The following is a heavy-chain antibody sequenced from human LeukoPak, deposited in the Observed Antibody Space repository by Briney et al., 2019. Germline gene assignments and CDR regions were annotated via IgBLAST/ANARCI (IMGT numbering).Heavy chain of an antibody. CDR2: IYYTGST. V-gene: IGHV4-59*01. CDR1: GGSISSYY. CDR3: ARENYFDY. Sequence: KPSETLSLTCTVSGGSISSYYWGWIRQPPGKELEWIGYIYYTGSTNYNPSLKSRVTISLDTSKNQFSLKLNSVTAADTAVYYCARENYFDYWGQGTLVTDSS. J-gene: IGHJ4*02.